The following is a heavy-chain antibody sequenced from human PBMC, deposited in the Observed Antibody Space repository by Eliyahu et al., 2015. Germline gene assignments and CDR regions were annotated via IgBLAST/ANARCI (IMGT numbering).Heavy chain of an antibody. CDR2: TYYRSKWSS. D-gene: IGHD2/OR15-2a*01. CDR1: GXTXPXNHAT. V-gene: IGHV6-1*01. CDR3: ARSAYYREWLDP. J-gene: IGHJ5*02. Sequence: QVQLXQSGPGLVKPSQTLSPXCXIPGXTXPXNHATWNWIRPSXSGGLEWLGRTYYRSKWSSVYAESVKSRITINADTSKNQFALQMNSVTPEDTAVYYCARSAYYREWLDPWGQGTLVSVSS.